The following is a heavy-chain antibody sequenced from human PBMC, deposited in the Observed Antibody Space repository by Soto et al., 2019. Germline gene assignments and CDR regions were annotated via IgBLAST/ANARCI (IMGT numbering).Heavy chain of an antibody. CDR3: ATQSGYVYYYYGMDV. D-gene: IGHD2-2*01. V-gene: IGHV5-10-1*01. Sequence: GESLKISCKGSGYSFTSYWISWVRQMPGKGLEWMGRIDPSDSYTNYSPSFQGHATISADKSISTAYLQWSSLKASDTAMYYCATQSGYVYYYYGMDVWGQGTTVTVS. CDR2: IDPSDSYT. J-gene: IGHJ6*02. CDR1: GYSFTSYW.